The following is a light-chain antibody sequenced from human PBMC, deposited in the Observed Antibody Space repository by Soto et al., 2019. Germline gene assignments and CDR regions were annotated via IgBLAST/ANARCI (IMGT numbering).Light chain of an antibody. J-gene: IGKJ4*01. CDR2: GAS. CDR3: QHYDNSPIS. V-gene: IGKV3-20*01. CDR1: QIVSSNY. Sequence: EIVLTQSPGTLSLSPGERATLSCRASQIVSSNYLAWYQQKPGQAPTLLIYGASSRATGIPDRFSGSGSGTDFALSISRLEPEDFAVYYCQHYDNSPISFGGGTKVEIK.